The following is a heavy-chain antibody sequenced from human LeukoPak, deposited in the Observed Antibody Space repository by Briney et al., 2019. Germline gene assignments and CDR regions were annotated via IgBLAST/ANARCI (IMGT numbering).Heavy chain of an antibody. CDR2: IKQDGSEK. J-gene: IGHJ3*02. V-gene: IGHV3-7*03. Sequence: GGSLRLSCAASGFTFSSYWMSWVRQAPGKGLEWVANIKQDGSEKYYVDSVKGRFTISRDNAKNSLYLQMNSLRAEDTAVYYCARDSYDSSGYAFDIWGQGTMVTVSS. CDR1: GFTFSSYW. CDR3: ARDSYDSSGYAFDI. D-gene: IGHD3-22*01.